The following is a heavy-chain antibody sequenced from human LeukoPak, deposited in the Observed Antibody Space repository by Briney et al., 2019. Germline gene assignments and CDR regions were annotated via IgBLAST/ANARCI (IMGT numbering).Heavy chain of an antibody. Sequence: GRSLRLSCAASGFTFSSYATHWVRQAPGKGLEWVAVISYDGSNKYYADSVKGRFTISRDNSKNTLYLQMNSLRAEDTAVYYCAPPSTGSYSGWGQGTLVTVSS. D-gene: IGHD1-26*01. J-gene: IGHJ4*02. V-gene: IGHV3-30*01. CDR3: APPSTGSYSG. CDR1: GFTFSSYA. CDR2: ISYDGSNK.